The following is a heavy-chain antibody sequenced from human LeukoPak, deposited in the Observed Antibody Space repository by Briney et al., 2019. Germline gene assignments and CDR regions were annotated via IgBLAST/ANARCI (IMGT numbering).Heavy chain of an antibody. CDR3: ATSAMAPYYFDY. Sequence: GGSLRLSCAASGFTFSSYSMNWVRQAPGNGLEWVSSISSSSSYIYYADSVKGRFTISRDNAKNSLYLQMNSLTAEDTAVYYCATSAMAPYYFDYWGQGTLVTVSS. V-gene: IGHV3-21*01. CDR1: GFTFSSYS. CDR2: ISSSSSYI. J-gene: IGHJ4*02. D-gene: IGHD5-18*01.